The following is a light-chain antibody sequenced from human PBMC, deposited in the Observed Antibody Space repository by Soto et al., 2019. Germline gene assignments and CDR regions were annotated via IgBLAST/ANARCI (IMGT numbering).Light chain of an antibody. J-gene: IGKJ5*01. CDR1: QTINKY. V-gene: IGKV1-39*01. CDR3: QQSYFIPIT. CDR2: STS. Sequence: DIQMTQSPSSLAASVGDRVTITFRASQTINKYLNWYQQTSGKAPKLLIYSTSRLGGGVPSRFSGSGSGTDCTLTLNSLQPEDFATYYCQQSYFIPITFGQGTRLEIK.